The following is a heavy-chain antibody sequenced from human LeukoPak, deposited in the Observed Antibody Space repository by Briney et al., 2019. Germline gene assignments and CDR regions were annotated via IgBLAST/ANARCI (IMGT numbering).Heavy chain of an antibody. CDR2: IYYSGST. Sequence: SETLSLTCTVSGGSISSGDYCWSWIRQPPGKGLEWIGYIYYSGSTYYNPSLKSRVTISVDTSKNQFSLKLSSVTAADTAVYYCARDPSLGVGFDYWGQGTLVTVSP. CDR3: ARDPSLGVGFDY. V-gene: IGHV4-30-4*01. D-gene: IGHD3-16*01. CDR1: GGSISSGDYC. J-gene: IGHJ4*02.